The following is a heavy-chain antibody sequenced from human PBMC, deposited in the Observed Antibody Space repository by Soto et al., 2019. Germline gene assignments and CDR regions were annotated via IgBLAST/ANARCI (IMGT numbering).Heavy chain of an antibody. CDR1: GFTFSSYA. D-gene: IGHD5-18*01. J-gene: IGHJ4*02. CDR3: AKRSGYGQTLYYFDY. V-gene: IGHV3-23*01. Sequence: LRLSCAASGFTFSSYAMSWVRQAPGKGLEWVSAISGSGGSTYYADSVKGRFTISRDNSKNTLYLQMNSLRAEDTAVYYCAKRSGYGQTLYYFDYWGQGTLVTVSS. CDR2: ISGSGGST.